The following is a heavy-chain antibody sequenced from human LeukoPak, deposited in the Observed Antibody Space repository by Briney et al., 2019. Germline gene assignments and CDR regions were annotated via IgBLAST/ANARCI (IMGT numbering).Heavy chain of an antibody. Sequence: ASVKVSCKASGGTFSTYVFSWVRQAPGQWLEWMGGIIPVFGSANFAQKFQGRVTITADESTSTAYMELSSLRAEDTAVYYCASCYSSSWYWLGDAFDIWGQGTMVTVSS. CDR2: IIPVFGSA. CDR1: GGTFSTYV. D-gene: IGHD6-13*01. V-gene: IGHV1-69*13. J-gene: IGHJ3*02. CDR3: ASCYSSSWYWLGDAFDI.